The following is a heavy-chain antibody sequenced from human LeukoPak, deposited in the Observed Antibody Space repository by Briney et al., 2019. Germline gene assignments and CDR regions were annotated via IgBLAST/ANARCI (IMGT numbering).Heavy chain of an antibody. CDR3: AKHGSGSYY. Sequence: RGSLRLSCAASGFTFSSYGMHWVRQAPGKGLEWVAVISYDGSNKYYADSVKGRFTISRDNSKNTLYLQMNSLRAEDTAVYYCAKHGSGSYYWGQGTLVTVSS. D-gene: IGHD3-10*01. CDR1: GFTFSSYG. V-gene: IGHV3-30*18. J-gene: IGHJ4*02. CDR2: ISYDGSNK.